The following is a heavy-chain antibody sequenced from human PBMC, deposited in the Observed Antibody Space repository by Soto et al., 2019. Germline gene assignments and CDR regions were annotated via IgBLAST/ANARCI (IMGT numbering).Heavy chain of an antibody. CDR2: IYYSGST. CDR1: GGSVSSGSYY. D-gene: IGHD3-3*01. CDR3: ARGAYYDFWSGTSGTPWFDP. V-gene: IGHV4-61*01. Sequence: SETLSLTCTVSGGSVSSGSYYWSWIRQPPGKGLEWIGYIYYSGSTNYNPSLKSRVTISVDTSKNQFSLKLSSVTAADTAVYYCARGAYYDFWSGTSGTPWFDPWGQGNLVTVSS. J-gene: IGHJ5*02.